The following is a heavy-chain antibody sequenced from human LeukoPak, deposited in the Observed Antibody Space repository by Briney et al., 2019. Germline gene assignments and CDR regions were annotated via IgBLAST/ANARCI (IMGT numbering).Heavy chain of an antibody. D-gene: IGHD2-2*01. CDR3: ARTDIVVVPANSLGDY. CDR2: INTYNGNT. CDR1: GYTFTNYG. J-gene: IGHJ4*02. Sequence: GESLKVSCKASGYTFTNYGISWVRQAPGQGLEWMGWINTYNGNTNYAQRLQGRVTMTTDTSTSTAYMELRSLRSDDTAVYYCARTDIVVVPANSLGDYWGQGTPVTVSS. V-gene: IGHV1-18*01.